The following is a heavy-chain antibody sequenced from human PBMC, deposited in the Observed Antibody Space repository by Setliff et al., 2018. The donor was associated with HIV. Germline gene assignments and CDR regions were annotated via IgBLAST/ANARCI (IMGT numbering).Heavy chain of an antibody. CDR2: SSDTGSTT. Sequence: GGSLRLSCAASGFTFSGYSMNWVRQAPGKGLEWISYSSDTGSTTYYGDSVKGRFTISRDNPKNSVYLQMSGLRVEDTAVYYCARDPHYYDSSGYYSMFDIWGQGTVVTVSS. CDR1: GFTFSGYS. J-gene: IGHJ3*02. D-gene: IGHD3-22*01. CDR3: ARDPHYYDSSGYYSMFDI. V-gene: IGHV3-48*04.